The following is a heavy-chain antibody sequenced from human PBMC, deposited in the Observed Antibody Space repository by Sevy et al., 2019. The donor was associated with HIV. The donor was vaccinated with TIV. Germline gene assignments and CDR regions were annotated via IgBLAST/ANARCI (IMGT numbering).Heavy chain of an antibody. J-gene: IGHJ6*02. D-gene: IGHD2-2*01. V-gene: IGHV4-59*12. CDR3: GRSSSSYYYSMDV. CDR1: GGSIGSFY. CDR2: ICYSGST. Sequence: SETLSLTCTVSGGSIGSFYWSWIRQSPGKGLEWIGYICYSGSTNYNPSLKRRVTMSVDTSKDQFFLNLTSVTAADTAVYYCGRSSSSYYYSMDVWGQGTTVTVSS.